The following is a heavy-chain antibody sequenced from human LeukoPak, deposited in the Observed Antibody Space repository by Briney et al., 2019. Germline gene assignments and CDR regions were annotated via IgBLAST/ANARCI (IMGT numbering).Heavy chain of an antibody. CDR3: AVDQARTTTWYLYMNY. Sequence: ASVKVSCQASRYTVTHYYIHGLRQAPGQGLDWMGRIDPDSGDTNSAQKLQGRVTMTRHTPITTAYLELSGLRSDDTAVYYCAVDQARTTTWYLYMNYWGQGTLVTVCS. V-gene: IGHV1-2*06. J-gene: IGHJ4*02. CDR2: IDPDSGDT. CDR1: RYTVTHYY. D-gene: IGHD3/OR15-3a*01.